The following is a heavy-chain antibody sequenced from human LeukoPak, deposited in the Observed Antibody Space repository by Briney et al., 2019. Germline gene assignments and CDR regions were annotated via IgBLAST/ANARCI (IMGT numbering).Heavy chain of an antibody. J-gene: IGHJ5*02. CDR3: ERVLENDYGDYNWFDP. Sequence: ASVKVSCKASGYTFTGYYMHWVRQAPGQGLEWMGWINPNSGGTNYAQKFQGRVTMTRDTSISTAYMELSRLRSDDTAVYYCERVLENDYGDYNWFDPWGQGTLVTVSS. D-gene: IGHD4-17*01. CDR1: GYTFTGYY. V-gene: IGHV1-2*02. CDR2: INPNSGGT.